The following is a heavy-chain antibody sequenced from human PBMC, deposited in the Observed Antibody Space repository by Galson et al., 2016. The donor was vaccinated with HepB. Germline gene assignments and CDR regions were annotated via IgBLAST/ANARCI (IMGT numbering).Heavy chain of an antibody. V-gene: IGHV3-30*04. J-gene: IGHJ4*02. D-gene: IGHD3-16*01. Sequence: SLRLSCAASRYAFSKYALHWVRQAPGKGLEWVAVISYDGSITYYTDSVKGRFTISRDNSKKTLYLQMNSLRADDTAVYYCAKDLGAGWGYYFDYWGQGTLVTVSS. CDR3: AKDLGAGWGYYFDY. CDR1: RYAFSKYA. CDR2: ISYDGSIT.